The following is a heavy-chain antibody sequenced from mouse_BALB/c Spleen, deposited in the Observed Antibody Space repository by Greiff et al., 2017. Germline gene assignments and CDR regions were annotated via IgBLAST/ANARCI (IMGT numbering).Heavy chain of an antibody. J-gene: IGHJ4*01. CDR2: ISNGGGST. Sequence: EVMLVESGGGLVQPGGSLKLSCAASGFTFSSYTMSWVRQTPEKRLEWVAYISNGGGSTYYPDTVKGRFTISRDNAKNTLYLQMSSLKSEDTAMYYCARNLGLWNYAMDYRDQGTSVTVSA. CDR3: ARNLGLWNYAMDY. D-gene: IGHD1-1*02. V-gene: IGHV5-12-2*01. CDR1: GFTFSSYT.